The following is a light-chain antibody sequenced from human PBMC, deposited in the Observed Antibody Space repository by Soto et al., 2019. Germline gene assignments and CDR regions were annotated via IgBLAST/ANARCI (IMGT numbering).Light chain of an antibody. Sequence: QSALTQPASVSGSPGQSITISCAGTSRDVGGYNYVSWYQQHPGKAPKLMIYDVSNRPSGVSNRFSGSKSGNTASLTISWLQADDEADYYCSSYTSSSPLVFGGGTKVTVL. V-gene: IGLV2-14*01. CDR2: DVS. CDR3: SSYTSSSPLV. CDR1: SRDVGGYNY. J-gene: IGLJ2*01.